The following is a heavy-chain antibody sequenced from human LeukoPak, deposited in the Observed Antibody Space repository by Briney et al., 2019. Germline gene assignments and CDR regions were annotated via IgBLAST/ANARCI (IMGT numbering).Heavy chain of an antibody. D-gene: IGHD6-13*01. CDR1: GYSFTSYW. CDR3: ARQGAHSSSWYND. CDR2: IYPGDSDT. J-gene: IGHJ4*02. Sequence: PGESLKISCKGSGYSFTSYWIGWVRQMRGKGLEWMGIIYPGDSDTRYSPSLQGQVTISADKSISTAYLQWSSLKASDTAMYYCARQGAHSSSWYNDWGQGTLVTVSS. V-gene: IGHV5-51*01.